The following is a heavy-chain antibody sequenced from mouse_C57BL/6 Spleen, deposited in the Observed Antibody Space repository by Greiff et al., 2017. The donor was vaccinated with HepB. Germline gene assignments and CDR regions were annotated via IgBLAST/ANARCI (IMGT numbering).Heavy chain of an antibody. CDR2: IHPNSGST. D-gene: IGHD1-1*01. CDR3: AREGGSSPFAY. J-gene: IGHJ3*01. CDR1: GYTFTSYW. Sequence: QVQLQQPGAELVKPGASVKLSCKASGYTFTSYWMHWVKQRPGQGLEWIGTIHPNSGSTNYNEKFKSKATLTVDKSSSTAYMQLSSLTSEDSAVYYCAREGGSSPFAYWGQGTLVTVSA. V-gene: IGHV1-64*01.